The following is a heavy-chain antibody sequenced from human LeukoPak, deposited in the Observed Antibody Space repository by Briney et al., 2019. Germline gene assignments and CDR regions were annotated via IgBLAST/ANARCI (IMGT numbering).Heavy chain of an antibody. CDR2: INSSSSYI. CDR1: GFTFSSYS. V-gene: IGHV3-21*01. Sequence: GGSLRLSCAASGFTFSSYSMNWVRQAPGKGLEWVSSINSSSSYIYYADSVKGRFTIPRDNAKNSLYPQMNSLRAEDTAVYYCARDLNTDYDYVWGSYRQNYYYGMDVRGKGITVTVSS. CDR3: ARDLNTDYDYVWGSYRQNYYYGMDV. J-gene: IGHJ6*04. D-gene: IGHD3-16*02.